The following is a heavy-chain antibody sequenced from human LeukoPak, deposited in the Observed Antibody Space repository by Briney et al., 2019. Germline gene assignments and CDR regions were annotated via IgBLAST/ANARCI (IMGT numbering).Heavy chain of an antibody. J-gene: IGHJ4*02. CDR1: GYTFTGYY. CDR3: AREEGFCRTTSCSAPFDY. CDR2: INPNSGDT. V-gene: IGHV1-2*02. D-gene: IGHD2-2*01. Sequence: ASVKVSCKASGYTFTGYYMHWVRQAPGQGLEWMGWINPNSGDTIYAQKFQGRVTMTRDTSITTAYMEPSRLTSDDTAMYYCAREEGFCRTTSCSAPFDYWGQGTLVTVSS.